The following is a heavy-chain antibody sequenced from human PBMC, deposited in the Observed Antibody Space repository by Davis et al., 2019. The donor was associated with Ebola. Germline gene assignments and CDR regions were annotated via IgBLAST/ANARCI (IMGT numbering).Heavy chain of an antibody. D-gene: IGHD2-15*01. CDR3: ARGGGCSGGSCWYADY. Sequence: PGGSLRLPCAASGFDFSYHRMNWVRQVPGKGLEWLSYIATSATDYADSVKGRFTISRDNAQNSLYLQMNNLRDEDTAVYYCARGGGCSGGSCWYADYWGQGTLVIVSS. J-gene: IGHJ4*02. CDR2: IATSAT. CDR1: GFDFSYHR. V-gene: IGHV3-48*02.